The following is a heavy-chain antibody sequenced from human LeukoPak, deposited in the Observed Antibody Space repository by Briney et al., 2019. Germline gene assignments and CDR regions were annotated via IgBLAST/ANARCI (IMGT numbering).Heavy chain of an antibody. CDR3: ARERDYDSSGYYYVRIFDY. CDR2: IYYSGST. J-gene: IGHJ4*02. V-gene: IGHV4-59*12. Sequence: SETLSLTCTVSGGSISSYYWSWIWQPPGKGLEWIGYIYYSGSTNYNPSLKSRVTISVDTSKNQFSLKLSSVTAADTAVYYCARERDYDSSGYYYVRIFDYWGQGTLVTVSS. CDR1: GGSISSYY. D-gene: IGHD3-22*01.